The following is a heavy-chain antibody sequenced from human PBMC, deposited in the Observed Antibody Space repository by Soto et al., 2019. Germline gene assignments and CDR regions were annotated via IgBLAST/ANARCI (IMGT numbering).Heavy chain of an antibody. D-gene: IGHD3-22*01. CDR2: IKSRTDGGTT. CDR3: TTDSYSTMLVVRFDY. V-gene: IGHV3-15*07. Sequence: GESLKISCAASGFTFSNAWINWVRQAPGKGLEWVGRIKSRTDGGTTDFAAPVKGRFAISRDDSKNMGYLQMNSLKTEDTGFFSFTTDSYSTMLVVRFDYWGHGTRVPVSS. CDR1: GFTFSNAW. J-gene: IGHJ4*01.